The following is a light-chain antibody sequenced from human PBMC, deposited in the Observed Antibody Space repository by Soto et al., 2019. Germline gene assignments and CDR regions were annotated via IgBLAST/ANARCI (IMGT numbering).Light chain of an antibody. CDR1: SSDVGAYNS. Sequence: QSALAQPASVSGSPGQSITISCTGTSSDVGAYNSVSWYQQHPHRAPQVIIYKGTQRPSGVSNRFSGSTSGNAASLTISGLQADDEADYYCCSYAGSSTFVFGTGTKVTVL. CDR2: KGT. CDR3: CSYAGSSTFV. V-gene: IGLV2-23*03. J-gene: IGLJ1*01.